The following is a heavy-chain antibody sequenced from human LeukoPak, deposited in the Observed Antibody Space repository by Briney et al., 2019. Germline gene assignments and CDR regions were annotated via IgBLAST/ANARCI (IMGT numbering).Heavy chain of an antibody. D-gene: IGHD5-24*01. V-gene: IGHV1-18*01. Sequence: ASVKVSCKTSGYTFTSYGISWVRQAPGQGLEWMGWISAYNANTNYAQKLQGRVTMPTDTSTSTAYMELRSLRSDDTAVYYCAREKDGYNQFDYWGQGTLVTVSS. CDR1: GYTFTSYG. CDR3: AREKDGYNQFDY. J-gene: IGHJ4*02. CDR2: ISAYNANT.